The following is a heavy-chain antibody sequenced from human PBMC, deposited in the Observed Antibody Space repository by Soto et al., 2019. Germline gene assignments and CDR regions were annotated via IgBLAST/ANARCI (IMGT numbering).Heavy chain of an antibody. J-gene: IGHJ2*01. V-gene: IGHV4-31*03. CDR1: GGSISSGGYY. CDR2: IYYSWST. Sequence: QVQLQESGPGLVKPSQTLSLTCTVSGGSISSGGYYWSWIRQHPGKGLEWIVYIYYSWSTYYNPSLKSRVTTSVDTSKNQFSLKLSSVTAADTAVYYCARGVGDLLYWYFDLWGRGTLVTVSS. D-gene: IGHD3-10*01. CDR3: ARGVGDLLYWYFDL.